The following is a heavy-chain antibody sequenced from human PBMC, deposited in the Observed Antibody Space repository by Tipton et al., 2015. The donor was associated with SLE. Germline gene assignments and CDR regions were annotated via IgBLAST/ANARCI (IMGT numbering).Heavy chain of an antibody. CDR1: GFTFSSYW. J-gene: IGHJ4*02. D-gene: IGHD3-3*02. CDR2: INSDGSST. CDR3: AGDLLAEYYFDY. V-gene: IGHV3-74*01. Sequence: SLRLSCAASGFTFSSYWMHWVRQAPGKGLVWVSRINSDGSSTSYADSVKGRFTISRDNAKNTLYLQMNSLRAEDTAVYYCAGDLLAEYYFDYWGQGTLVTVSS.